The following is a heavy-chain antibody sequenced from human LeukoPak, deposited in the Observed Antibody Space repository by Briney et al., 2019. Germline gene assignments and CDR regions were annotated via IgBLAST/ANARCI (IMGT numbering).Heavy chain of an antibody. D-gene: IGHD3-10*01. CDR2: IYYSGRT. CDR1: GGSISSGGYY. CDR3: AGLDRDWFDP. V-gene: IGHV4-31*03. Sequence: SQTLSLTCTVSGGSISSGGYYWSWIRQHPGKGLEWIGYIYYSGRTYYNPSLKSRVTISVDTSKNQFSLKLSSVTAADTAVYYCAGLDRDWFDPWGQGTLVTVSS. J-gene: IGHJ5*02.